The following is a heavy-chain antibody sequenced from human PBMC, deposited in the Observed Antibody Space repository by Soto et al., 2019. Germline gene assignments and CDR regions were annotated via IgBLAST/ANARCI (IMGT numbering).Heavy chain of an antibody. CDR1: GYTFTRYY. J-gene: IGHJ4*02. V-gene: IGHV1-46*03. Sequence: ASVKVSCKASGYTFTRYYMHWVRQAPGQGLEWMGIINPSGGATNYAQNFQGRVTMTRDTSTSTVYMELSSLRSEDTAVYYCAREGDVLTGYFLYWGQGTLVTSPQ. D-gene: IGHD3-9*01. CDR3: AREGDVLTGYFLY. CDR2: INPSGGAT.